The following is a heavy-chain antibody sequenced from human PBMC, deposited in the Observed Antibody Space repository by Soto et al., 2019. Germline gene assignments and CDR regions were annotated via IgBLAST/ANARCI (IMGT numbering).Heavy chain of an antibody. V-gene: IGHV4-34*01. CDR2: INYSERT. J-gene: IGHJ4*02. D-gene: IGHD1-26*01. CDR3: ARGCRGSFSPFDY. CDR1: GGSFSGYY. Sequence: PSETLSLTCAVYGGSFSGYYWSWIRQPPGMGLEWLGEINYSERTNYNPSLKSRVTISADTSKNQFSLNLSSVTAADTAVYYCARGCRGSFSPFDYWGQGTQVTVSS.